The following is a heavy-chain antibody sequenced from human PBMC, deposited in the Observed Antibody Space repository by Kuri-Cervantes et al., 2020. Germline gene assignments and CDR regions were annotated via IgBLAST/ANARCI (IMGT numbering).Heavy chain of an antibody. CDR1: GYTFTSYY. CDR2: INPSGGST. CDR3: ARVPLEDYYDSSGYGN. V-gene: IGHV1-46*01. J-gene: IGHJ4*02. D-gene: IGHD3-22*01. Sequence: ASVKVSCKASGYTFTSYYMHWVRQAPGQGLEWMGIINPSGGSTSYAQKFQGRVTITADESTSTAYMELSSLRSEDTAVYYCARVPLEDYYDSSGYGNWGQGTLVTVSS.